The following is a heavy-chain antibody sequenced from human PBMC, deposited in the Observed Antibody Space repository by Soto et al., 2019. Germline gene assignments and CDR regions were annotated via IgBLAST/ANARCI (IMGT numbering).Heavy chain of an antibody. V-gene: IGHV3-74*01. D-gene: IGHD2-15*01. CDR1: GFTFSSYW. CDR3: TRDSGGRDAY. J-gene: IGHJ4*02. Sequence: LRLSCAASGFTFSSYWMHWVRQVPGRGLVWVSRINTDGSITSHADSVKGRFTISRDNAKNTLYLQMNSLRADDTAVYYCTRDSGGRDAYWGQGALVTVSS. CDR2: INTDGSIT.